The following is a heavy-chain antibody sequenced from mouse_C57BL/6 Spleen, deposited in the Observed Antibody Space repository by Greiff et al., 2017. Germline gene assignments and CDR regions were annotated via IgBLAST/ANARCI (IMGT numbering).Heavy chain of an antibody. V-gene: IGHV1-7*01. CDR1: GYTFTSYW. D-gene: IGHD2-1*01. CDR2: INTSSGYT. CDR3: AREGDGNSAWGFDY. Sequence: LQESGAELAKPGASVKLSCKASGYTFTSYWMHWVNQRPGQGLEWIGYINTSSGYTKYNQKFKEKATVSTDNSSSTAYLQLSSLTYEDSAIYYCAREGDGNSAWGFDYWGQGTTLTVSS. J-gene: IGHJ2*01.